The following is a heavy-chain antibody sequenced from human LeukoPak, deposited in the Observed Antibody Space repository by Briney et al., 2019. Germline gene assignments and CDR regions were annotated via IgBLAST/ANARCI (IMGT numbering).Heavy chain of an antibody. J-gene: IGHJ4*02. Sequence: GGSLRLSCAASGLTFSTYTMNWVRQAPGEGLECLSSISSGSSYIYYADSMEGRYTVSRDNVKNSLYLQMTSLKAEDTAVYFCASHSDIDYWGQGTLVTVSS. D-gene: IGHD3-9*01. V-gene: IGHV3-21*06. CDR1: GLTFSTYT. CDR2: ISSGSSYI. CDR3: ASHSDIDY.